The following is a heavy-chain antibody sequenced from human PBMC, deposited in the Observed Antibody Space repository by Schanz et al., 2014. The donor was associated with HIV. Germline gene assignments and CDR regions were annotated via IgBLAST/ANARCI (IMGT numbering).Heavy chain of an antibody. CDR2: ISHDGRNK. CDR3: AKPEYDSSGNSQSHFDY. CDR1: GFTFSDYS. Sequence: QVQLGQSGGGVVQPGRSLRLSCAASGFTFSDYSMHWVRQAPGKALEWVAVISHDGRNKLYADSVKGRFTISRDNSKNTLYLQMTTLRTEDTAVYYCAKPEYDSSGNSQSHFDYWGQGTLVTVSS. D-gene: IGHD3-22*01. J-gene: IGHJ4*02. V-gene: IGHV3-30*18.